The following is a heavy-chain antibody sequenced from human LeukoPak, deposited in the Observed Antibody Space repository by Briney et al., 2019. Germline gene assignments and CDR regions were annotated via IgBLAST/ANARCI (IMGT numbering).Heavy chain of an antibody. CDR3: ASHYCSGGSCYGAFDI. Sequence: GGSLRLSCAASGFIVSSNYMSWVRQAPGKGLEWVSVIYSGGSTYYADSVKGRFTISRDNSKNTLYLQMNSLRAEDTAVYYCASHYCSGGSCYGAFDIWGQGTMVTVSS. CDR1: GFIVSSNY. V-gene: IGHV3-53*01. J-gene: IGHJ3*02. CDR2: IYSGGST. D-gene: IGHD2-15*01.